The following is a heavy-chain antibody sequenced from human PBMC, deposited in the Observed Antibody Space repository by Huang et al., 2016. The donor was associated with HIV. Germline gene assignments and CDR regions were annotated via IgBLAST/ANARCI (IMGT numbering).Heavy chain of an antibody. CDR1: GGSFSGYY. V-gene: IGHV4-34*01. Sequence: QVQLQQWGAGLLRPSETLSLTCGVYGGSFSGYYGTWIRQPPGKGLEWIGEINHSESTNYNPSLKSRVTMSVDTSRNQFSLTLTSVTAADTAVYYCARGQGGYYYYYMDVWGKGTTVTVSS. CDR2: INHSEST. CDR3: ARGQGGYYYYYMDV. J-gene: IGHJ6*03.